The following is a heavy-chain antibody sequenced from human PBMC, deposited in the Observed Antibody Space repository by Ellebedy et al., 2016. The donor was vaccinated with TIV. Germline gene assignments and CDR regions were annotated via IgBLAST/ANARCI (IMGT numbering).Heavy chain of an antibody. V-gene: IGHV1-46*01. CDR3: ARGLLAVAAAWGVDY. J-gene: IGHJ4*02. CDR1: GFIIINYN. Sequence: ASVKVSCKASGFIIINYNIHWVRQAPGQGLEWMGWINPSGGSTSYAQKFQGRVTMTRDTSTSTVYMELSSLRSEDTAVYYCARGLLAVAAAWGVDYWGQGTLVTVSS. CDR2: INPSGGST. D-gene: IGHD6-19*01.